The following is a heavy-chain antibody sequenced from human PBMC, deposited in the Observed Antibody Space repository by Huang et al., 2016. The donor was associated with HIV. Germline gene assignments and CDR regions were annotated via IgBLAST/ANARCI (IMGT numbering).Heavy chain of an antibody. V-gene: IGHV3-30*02. CDR1: GFTFATYG. CDR2: IRSDATDK. CDR3: AKIPPLHANLATSGPGPVDY. D-gene: IGHD6-13*01. J-gene: IGHJ4*02. Sequence: QVQLVESGGGVVQPGGSLRLSCAASGFTFATYGMHWVRQAPGKGLECVAFIRSDATDKYYADSGKVRFTASRDNSKNTLFLHMNSLRPEDTALYYCAKIPPLHANLATSGPGPVDYWGQGTLVTVSS.